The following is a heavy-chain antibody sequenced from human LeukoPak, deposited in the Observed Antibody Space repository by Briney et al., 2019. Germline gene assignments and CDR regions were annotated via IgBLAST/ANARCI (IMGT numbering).Heavy chain of an antibody. CDR3: ARGLRPIVVVPAALGPRRFGGNWFDP. D-gene: IGHD2-2*01. Sequence: PSETLSLTCAVYGGSFSGYYWSWIRQPPGKGLEWIGEINHSGSTNYNPSLKSRVTISVDTSKNQFSLKLSSVTAADPAVYYCARGLRPIVVVPAALGPRRFGGNWFDPWGQGTLVTVSS. CDR2: INHSGST. V-gene: IGHV4-34*01. CDR1: GGSFSGYY. J-gene: IGHJ5*02.